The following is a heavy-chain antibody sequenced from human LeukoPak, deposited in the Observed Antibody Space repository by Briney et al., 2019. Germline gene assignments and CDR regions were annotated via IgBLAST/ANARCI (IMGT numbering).Heavy chain of an antibody. Sequence: GGSLRLSCVASGFTFSIYSMNWVRPAAGRGREWVSYISSIRSTKFYAESVKGRFTLSRDIAKHSLYLQINKRRADDRALYYCSREDYVGGFDYWGEGTLVTVSS. CDR2: ISSIRSTK. CDR3: SREDYVGGFDY. V-gene: IGHV3-48*04. D-gene: IGHD4-17*01. J-gene: IGHJ4*02. CDR1: GFTFSIYS.